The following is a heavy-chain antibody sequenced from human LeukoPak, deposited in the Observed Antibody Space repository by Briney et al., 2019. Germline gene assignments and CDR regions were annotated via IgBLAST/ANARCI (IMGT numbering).Heavy chain of an antibody. CDR2: INHSGST. J-gene: IGHJ3*02. V-gene: IGHV4-34*01. Sequence: SETLSLTCAVYGGSFSGYYWSWIRQPPGKGLEWIGEINHSGSTNYNPSLKSRVTISVDTSKNQFSLKLSSVTAADTAVYYCARGLYYYDSSGLGLDDAFDIWGQGTMVTVSS. D-gene: IGHD3-22*01. CDR1: GGSFSGYY. CDR3: ARGLYYYDSSGLGLDDAFDI.